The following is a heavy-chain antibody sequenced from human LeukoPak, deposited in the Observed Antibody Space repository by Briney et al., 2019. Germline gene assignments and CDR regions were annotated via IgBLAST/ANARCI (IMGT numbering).Heavy chain of an antibody. J-gene: IGHJ5*02. CDR3: ARPNYPGGSGSYGGTNWFDP. D-gene: IGHD3-10*01. CDR1: GYTFTSYG. Sequence: GASVKVSCKAFGYTFTSYGISWVRQAPGQGLEWMGWISGYNGNTNYAQKFQGRVTMTTDTSTSTAYMELRSLTSDDTALYYCARPNYPGGSGSYGGTNWFDPWGQGTLVTVSS. CDR2: ISGYNGNT. V-gene: IGHV1-18*04.